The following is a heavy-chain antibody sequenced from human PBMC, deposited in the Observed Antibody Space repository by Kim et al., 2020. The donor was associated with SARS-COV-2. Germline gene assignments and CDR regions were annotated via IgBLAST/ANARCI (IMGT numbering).Heavy chain of an antibody. V-gene: IGHV3-21*01. CDR1: GFTFSSYS. CDR2: ISSSSSYI. J-gene: IGHJ6*02. D-gene: IGHD2-15*01. CDR3: ARGGYCSGGSCPIYTTYYYYGMDV. Sequence: GGSLRLSCAASGFTFSSYSMNWVRQAPGKGLEWVSSISSSSSYIYYVDSVKGRFTISRDNAKNSLYLQMNSLRAEDTAVYYCARGGYCSGGSCPIYTTYYYYGMDVWGQGTTVTVSS.